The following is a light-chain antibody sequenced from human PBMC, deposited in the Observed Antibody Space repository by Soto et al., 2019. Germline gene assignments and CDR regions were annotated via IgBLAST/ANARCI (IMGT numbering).Light chain of an antibody. V-gene: IGKV3-20*01. Sequence: ELGLPQSPGTLSLSPGERATLSCRASQSASSSYLAWYQQKPGQAPRLPISGASSRATGIPARFSGSGSVTDFTLTISRLETDDCAVYYCQQYGGSPLTFGGGTKVEIK. CDR3: QQYGGSPLT. CDR1: QSASSSY. J-gene: IGKJ4*01. CDR2: GAS.